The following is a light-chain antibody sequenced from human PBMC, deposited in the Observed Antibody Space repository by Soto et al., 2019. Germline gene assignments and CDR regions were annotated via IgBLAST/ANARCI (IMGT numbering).Light chain of an antibody. CDR1: SSDVGGYNY. J-gene: IGLJ1*01. CDR3: SSYTSSTTPFV. V-gene: IGLV2-14*03. Sequence: QSALTQPASVSGSPGQSITISCTGTSSDVGGYNYVSWYQHHPGKAPKLMIYDVSNRPSGVSNRFSGSKSGNTASLTISGLQAEDEADYYCSSYTSSTTPFVFGTGTEHTVL. CDR2: DVS.